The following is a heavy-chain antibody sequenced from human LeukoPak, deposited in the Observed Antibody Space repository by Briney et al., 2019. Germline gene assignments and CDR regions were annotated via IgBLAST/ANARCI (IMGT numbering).Heavy chain of an antibody. CDR2: IYYSGST. D-gene: IGHD6-25*01. J-gene: IGHJ2*01. Sequence: SETLSLTCTVSGGSVSSYYWSWIRQPPGKGLEWIGYIYYSGSTNYNPSLKSRVTISVDTSKNQFSLKLSSVTAADTAVYYCAGSAAAGRKGLWYFDLWGRGTLVTVSS. CDR1: GGSVSSYY. CDR3: AGSAAAGRKGLWYFDL. V-gene: IGHV4-59*02.